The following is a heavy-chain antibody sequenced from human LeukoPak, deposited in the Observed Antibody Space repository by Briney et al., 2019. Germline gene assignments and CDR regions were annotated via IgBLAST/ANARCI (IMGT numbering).Heavy chain of an antibody. J-gene: IGHJ5*02. Sequence: ASVKVSCKASGFASTNYYIHWMRRAPGQGLEWMGWIIPNSGGTNYAQNFQGRVTMTTDTSLTTAYMELNSLTSDDTAVYYCAKNGYCDTTSCYAWFDPWARERWSPSPQ. CDR1: GFASTNYY. CDR2: IIPNSGGT. CDR3: AKNGYCDTTSCYAWFDP. D-gene: IGHD2-2*03. V-gene: IGHV1-2*02.